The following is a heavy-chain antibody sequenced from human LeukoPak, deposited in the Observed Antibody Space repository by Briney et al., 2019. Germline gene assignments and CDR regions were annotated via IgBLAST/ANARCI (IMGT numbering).Heavy chain of an antibody. J-gene: IGHJ4*02. CDR2: ISYDGSNK. Sequence: SGGSLRLSCAASGFTFSSYAMHWVRQAPGKGLEWVAVISYDGSNKYYADSVKGRFTISRDNSKNTLYLQMNSLRAEDTAVYYCARDRAKRFGYWGQGTLVTVSS. CDR3: ARDRAKRFGY. D-gene: IGHD6-25*01. V-gene: IGHV3-30-3*01. CDR1: GFTFSSYA.